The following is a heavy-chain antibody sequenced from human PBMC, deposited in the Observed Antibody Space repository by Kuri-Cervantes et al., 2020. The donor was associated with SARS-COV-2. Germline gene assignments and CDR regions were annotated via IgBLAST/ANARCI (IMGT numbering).Heavy chain of an antibody. Sequence: GESLKISCAASGFTFSSYGMHWVRQAPGKGLEWVAVISYDGSNKYYADSVKGRFTISRDNSKNTLYLQMNRLTIEDTAVYYCARVYEYVRLAWGMDVWGQGTTVTVSS. CDR1: GFTFSSYG. D-gene: IGHD2/OR15-2a*01. V-gene: IGHV3-30*03. CDR2: ISYDGSNK. CDR3: ARVYEYVRLAWGMDV. J-gene: IGHJ6*02.